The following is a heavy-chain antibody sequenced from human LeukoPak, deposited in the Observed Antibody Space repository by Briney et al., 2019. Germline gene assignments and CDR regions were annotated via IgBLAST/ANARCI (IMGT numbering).Heavy chain of an antibody. V-gene: IGHV4-34*01. J-gene: IGHJ5*02. Sequence: PSETLSLTCAVYGGSFSGYYWSWIRQPPGKGLEWIGEINHSGSTNYNPSLKSRVTISVDTSKNQFSLKLSSVTAADTAVYYCARLRITILGVVSPTNSRVVWFDPWGQGTLVTVSS. CDR3: ARLRITILGVVSPTNSRVVWFDP. D-gene: IGHD3-3*01. CDR1: GGSFSGYY. CDR2: INHSGST.